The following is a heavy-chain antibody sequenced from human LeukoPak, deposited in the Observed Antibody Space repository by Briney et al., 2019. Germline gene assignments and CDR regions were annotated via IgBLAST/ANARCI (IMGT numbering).Heavy chain of an antibody. V-gene: IGHV3-33*01. J-gene: IGHJ5*02. CDR3: TTDQLAAAGTDWFDP. Sequence: GGSLRLSCAASGFTFSSYGMHWVRQAPGKGLEWVAVIWYDGSNKYYADSVKGRFTISRDNSKNTLYLQMNSLKTEDTAVYYCTTDQLAAAGTDWFDPWGQGTLVTVSS. CDR2: IWYDGSNK. CDR1: GFTFSSYG. D-gene: IGHD6-13*01.